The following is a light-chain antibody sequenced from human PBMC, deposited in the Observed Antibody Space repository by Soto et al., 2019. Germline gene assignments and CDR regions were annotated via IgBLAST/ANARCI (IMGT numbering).Light chain of an antibody. CDR2: GAY. J-gene: IGKJ3*01. CDR1: QNVRSN. V-gene: IGKV3D-15*01. CDR3: QQYNNWPPVFT. Sequence: EIMLTQYPATLSVSLGARTTLFCRASQNVRSNLAWYQQKPGQAPRLLIHGAYSRATGIPDRFSGSGFGTEFTLTINSLQSEDFAVYYCQQYNNWPPVFTFGPGTKVEI.